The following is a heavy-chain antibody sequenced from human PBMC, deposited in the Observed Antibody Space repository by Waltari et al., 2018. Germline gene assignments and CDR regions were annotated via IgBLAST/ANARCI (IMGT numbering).Heavy chain of an antibody. V-gene: IGHV1-8*01. J-gene: IGHJ6*02. CDR1: GYTFTSYD. Sequence: QVQLVQSGAEVKKPGASVKVSCKASGYTFTSYDINWVRQATGQGLEWMGWMNPTSGNTGYAQKFQGRVTMTRNTSISTAYMELSSLRSEDTAVYYCARVATYYYGMDVWGQGTTVTVSS. CDR2: MNPTSGNT. CDR3: ARVATYYYGMDV. D-gene: IGHD2-15*01.